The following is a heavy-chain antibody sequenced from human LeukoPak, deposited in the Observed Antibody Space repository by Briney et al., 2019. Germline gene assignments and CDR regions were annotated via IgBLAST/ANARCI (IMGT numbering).Heavy chain of an antibody. D-gene: IGHD3-22*01. J-gene: IGHJ1*01. CDR1: WFTFRSYW. Sequence: GGSVRLSCAASWFTFRSYWMHWVRQAPGKGLVWVSRMKSDGSTRYADSVKGRFTISRDNAKKPVSLQMNSLREVDAGVCYCAIAPSEIGGYYPEYFRHWGQGTLVTVST. CDR3: AIAPSEIGGYYPEYFRH. V-gene: IGHV3-74*01. CDR2: MKSDGST.